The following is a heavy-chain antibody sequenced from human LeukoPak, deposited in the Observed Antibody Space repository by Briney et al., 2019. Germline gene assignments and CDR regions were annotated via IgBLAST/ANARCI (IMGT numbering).Heavy chain of an antibody. Sequence: ASVKVSCKASGYTLTELSMHWVRQAPGKGLEWMGGFDPEDGETIYAQKFQGRVTMTEDTSTDTAYMELSSLRSEDTAVYYCATVPRSGSYYNVFDYWGQGTLVTVSS. CDR1: GYTLTELS. D-gene: IGHD3-10*01. V-gene: IGHV1-24*01. J-gene: IGHJ4*02. CDR2: FDPEDGET. CDR3: ATVPRSGSYYNVFDY.